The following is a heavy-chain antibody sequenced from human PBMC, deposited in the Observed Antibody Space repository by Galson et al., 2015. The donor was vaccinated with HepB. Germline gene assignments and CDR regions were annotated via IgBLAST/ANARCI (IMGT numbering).Heavy chain of an antibody. CDR2: LPFVGGHT. CDR3: AKGHNVARQGSLGY. D-gene: IGHD1-26*01. Sequence: SLRLSCAASGFTFSSYPMHWVRQAPGKGLEWVSALPFVGGHTYYADSVKGRFTVSRDNSKNTLYLQMNSLRAQDTAVYYCAKGHNVARQGSLGYWGQGTLVTVSS. CDR1: GFTFSSYP. V-gene: IGHV3-30*04. J-gene: IGHJ4*02.